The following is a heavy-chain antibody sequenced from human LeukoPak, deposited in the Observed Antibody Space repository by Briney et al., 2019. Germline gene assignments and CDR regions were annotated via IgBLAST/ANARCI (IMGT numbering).Heavy chain of an antibody. CDR2: IKPDGSEK. V-gene: IGHV3-7*01. Sequence: GGSLSLSCAASGFVFSASYMSWVRKAPGKGLEWVATIKPDGSEKYHVDSVSGRFTISRDNTNDSLFLQMNSLRVDDTAVYYCVRGGTYWTVSWGQGTLVNVS. J-gene: IGHJ5*01. CDR1: GFVFSASY. CDR3: VRGGTYWTVS.